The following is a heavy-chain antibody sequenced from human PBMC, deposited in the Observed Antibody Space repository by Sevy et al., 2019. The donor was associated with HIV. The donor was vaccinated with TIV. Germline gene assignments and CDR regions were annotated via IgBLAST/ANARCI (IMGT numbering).Heavy chain of an antibody. D-gene: IGHD3-22*01. CDR2: IYYSGST. CDR3: ARGTNYDSRLYHFDY. Sequence: SETLSLTCTVSGGSISSGGYYWSWIRQHPGKGLEWIGYIYYSGSTYYNPSLKSRVTISVDTSKNQFSLKLSSVTAADTAVYYCARGTNYDSRLYHFDYWGQGTLVTVSS. CDR1: GGSISSGGYY. V-gene: IGHV4-31*03. J-gene: IGHJ4*02.